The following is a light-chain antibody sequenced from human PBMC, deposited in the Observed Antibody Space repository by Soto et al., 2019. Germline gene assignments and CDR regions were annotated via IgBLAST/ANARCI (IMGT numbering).Light chain of an antibody. CDR2: AVT. Sequence: QSALTQPASVSGSPGQSIAISCTGTSSDVGTYNSVSWYQQFPGKAPKLILYAVTNRPSGISNRFSGSKSGNTASLTISGLQSEDEADYFCSSYTSSSTLVFGGGTQLTVL. CDR3: SSYTSSSTLV. CDR1: SSDVGTYNS. J-gene: IGLJ3*02. V-gene: IGLV2-14*01.